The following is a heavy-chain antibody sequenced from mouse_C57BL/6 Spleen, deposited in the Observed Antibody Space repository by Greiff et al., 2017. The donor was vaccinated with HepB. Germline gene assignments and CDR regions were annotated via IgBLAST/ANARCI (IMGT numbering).Heavy chain of an antibody. Sequence: QVQLQQPGAELVRPGTSVKLSCKASGYTFTSYWMHWVKQRPGQGLEWIGVIDPSDSYTNYNQKFKGKATLTVDTSSSTAYMQLSSLTSEDSAVYYCARRGYYDGYYEAMEYWGQGASVTVSS. J-gene: IGHJ4*01. CDR3: ARRGYYDGYYEAMEY. CDR2: IDPSDSYT. V-gene: IGHV1-59*01. CDR1: GYTFTSYW. D-gene: IGHD2-3*01.